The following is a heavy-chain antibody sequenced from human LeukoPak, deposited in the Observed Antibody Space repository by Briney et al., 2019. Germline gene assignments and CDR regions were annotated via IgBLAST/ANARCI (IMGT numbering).Heavy chain of an antibody. V-gene: IGHV4-34*01. CDR1: GGSFSGYY. J-gene: IGHJ4*02. D-gene: IGHD2-15*01. Sequence: KPSETLSLTCAVYGGSFSGYYWSWIRQPPGKGLEWIGEINHSGSTNYNPSLKSRVTISVGTSKNQFSLKLSSVTAADTAVYYCARRPTSYCSGGSCSSYYFDYWGQGTLVTVSS. CDR3: ARRPTSYCSGGSCSSYYFDY. CDR2: INHSGST.